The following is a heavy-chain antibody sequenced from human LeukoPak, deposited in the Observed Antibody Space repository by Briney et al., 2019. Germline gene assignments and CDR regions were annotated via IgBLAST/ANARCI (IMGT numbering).Heavy chain of an antibody. V-gene: IGHV3-30*04. CDR2: ISFDGNNK. Sequence: PGRSLRLSCAASGITFSYYALHWVRQAPGKGLEWVALISFDGNNKYYADSVKARFTISRDTSKNILYLQMNTLRGEDTAVYYCARETPGQGFDYWGQGTLVTVSS. CDR1: GITFSYYA. CDR3: ARETPGQGFDY. J-gene: IGHJ4*02.